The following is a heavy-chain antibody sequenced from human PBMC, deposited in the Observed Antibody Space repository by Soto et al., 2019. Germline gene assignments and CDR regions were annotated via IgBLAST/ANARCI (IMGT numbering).Heavy chain of an antibody. Sequence: QVQLVQSGAEVKKPGSSVKVSCKASGGTFSSYTISWVRQAPGQGLEWMGRIIPILGIANYAQKFQGRVTSXAXXPTSTAYMELSSLRSEDTAVYYCARHAMVTAPFDYWGQGTLVTVSS. D-gene: IGHD2-21*02. CDR3: ARHAMVTAPFDY. V-gene: IGHV1-69*02. CDR2: IIPILGIA. J-gene: IGHJ4*02. CDR1: GGTFSSYT.